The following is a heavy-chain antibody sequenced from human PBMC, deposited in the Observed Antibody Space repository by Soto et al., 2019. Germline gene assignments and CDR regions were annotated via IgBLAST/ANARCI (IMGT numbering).Heavy chain of an antibody. V-gene: IGHV3-15*07. CDR3: TTVSFAGVRGAQPDNWFDR. Sequence: EVQLVESGGGLVKPGGSLRLSCAASGFTFSNAWMNWVRQAPGKGLEWVGRIKSKTDGGTTDYAAPVKGRFTISRDDSKNTLYLQMNSLKTEDTAVYYCTTVSFAGVRGAQPDNWFDRWGQGTLVTVSS. D-gene: IGHD3-10*01. CDR2: IKSKTDGGTT. CDR1: GFTFSNAW. J-gene: IGHJ5*02.